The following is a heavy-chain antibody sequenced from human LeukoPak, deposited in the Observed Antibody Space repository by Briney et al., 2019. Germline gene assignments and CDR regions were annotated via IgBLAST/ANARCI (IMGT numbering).Heavy chain of an antibody. Sequence: PGGSLRLSCAASGFTFSSYAMSWVRQAPGKGLEWVSAISGSGGSTYYADSVKGRFTISRDNSKNTLYLQMNSLRAEDTAVYYCAKDRRGYIAAAAQGWFDPWGQGNLVTVSS. CDR2: ISGSGGST. CDR1: GFTFSSYA. CDR3: AKDRRGYIAAAAQGWFDP. J-gene: IGHJ5*02. V-gene: IGHV3-23*01. D-gene: IGHD6-13*01.